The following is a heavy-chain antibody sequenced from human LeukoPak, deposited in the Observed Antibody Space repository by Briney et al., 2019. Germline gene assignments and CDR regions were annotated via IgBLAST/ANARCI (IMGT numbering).Heavy chain of an antibody. CDR1: GFTLSYFG. CDR3: ARDVAAAAGAFDY. CDR2: ISRTSTYI. Sequence: GGSLRLSCAASGFTLSYFGMNWVRQVPGKGLEWVSSISRTSTYIYYADSVKGRFTISRDNAKNSVHLQMASLRDEDTAVYYCARDVAAAAGAFDYWGQGTLVTVSS. V-gene: IGHV3-21*01. D-gene: IGHD6-13*01. J-gene: IGHJ4*02.